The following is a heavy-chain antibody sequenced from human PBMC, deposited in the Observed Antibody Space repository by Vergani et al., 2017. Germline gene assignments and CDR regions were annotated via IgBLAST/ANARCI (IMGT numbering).Heavy chain of an antibody. D-gene: IGHD1-14*01. CDR1: GGSLSGYY. J-gene: IGHJ4*02. CDR3: ARSIVSRNPPDYFDN. V-gene: IGHV4-59*01. Sequence: QVQLQESGPGLVRPSETLSLTCTVSGGSLSGYYCNWIRQPPGEGLEWIGYVEDSGYFNYNPSLKTRVSMSSDTSNNQFSLMLSSVTVADTAVYYCARSIVSRNPPDYFDNWGQGTLVTVSS. CDR2: VEDSGYF.